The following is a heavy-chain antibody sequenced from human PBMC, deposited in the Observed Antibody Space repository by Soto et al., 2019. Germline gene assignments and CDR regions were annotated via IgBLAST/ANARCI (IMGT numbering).Heavy chain of an antibody. Sequence: QVQLVESGGGVVQPGGSLRLSCQASGFNFDKYGMHWVRQAPGKGLEWVAVITYDGSFQYYADSVKGRFTISRDNSKNTLLRHLNTLKPEDTAVYHCAKDRVGGTFYTPLGFWGQGTLVIVSS. J-gene: IGHJ4*02. CDR2: ITYDGSFQ. V-gene: IGHV3-30*18. CDR3: AKDRVGGTFYTPLGF. CDR1: GFNFDKYG. D-gene: IGHD1-7*01.